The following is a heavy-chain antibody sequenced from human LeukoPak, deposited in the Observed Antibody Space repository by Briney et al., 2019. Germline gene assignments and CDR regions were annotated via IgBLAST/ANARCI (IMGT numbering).Heavy chain of an antibody. J-gene: IGHJ4*02. V-gene: IGHV3-23*01. D-gene: IGHD6-13*01. CDR2: ISGSGGST. CDR1: GFTFSSYA. Sequence: PGGSLRLSCAASGFTFSSYAMSWVRQAPGKGLEWVSAISGSGGSTYYADSVKGRFGISRDNSKNTLSLQMNSLRAEDTAVYYCAKYSSSWHNYFDYWGQGTLVTVSS. CDR3: AKYSSSWHNYFDY.